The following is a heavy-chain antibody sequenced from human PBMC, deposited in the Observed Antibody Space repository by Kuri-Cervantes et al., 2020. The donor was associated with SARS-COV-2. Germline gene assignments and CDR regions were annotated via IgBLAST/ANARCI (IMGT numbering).Heavy chain of an antibody. V-gene: IGHV4-34*01. CDR3: GSPAGGYKSGFDSLGF. D-gene: IGHD5-18*01. J-gene: IGHJ4*02. CDR1: GVSFRGYY. Sequence: SETLSLTCTFSGVSFRGYYWSWIRQPPGKGLEWIGEIHGSGSATYNSFLKSRVTLSVDASKNQFSLRLTSVTAADTAVYYCGSPAGGYKSGFDSLGFWGQGTLVTVSS. CDR2: IHGSGSA.